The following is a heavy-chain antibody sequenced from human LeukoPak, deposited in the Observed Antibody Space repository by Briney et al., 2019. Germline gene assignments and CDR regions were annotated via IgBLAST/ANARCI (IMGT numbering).Heavy chain of an antibody. D-gene: IGHD6-19*01. CDR3: AKGQQWLVRDNFDY. CDR1: GFSFSSYA. V-gene: IGHV3-23*01. J-gene: IGHJ4*02. CDR2: ISATGGST. Sequence: GRSLRLSCAASGFSFSSYALSWVRQAPGKGLEWVSSISATGGSTYYADSVKGRFTISRDNSKNTLYLQMNSLRVEDTAVYYCAKGQQWLVRDNFDYWGQGTLVTVSS.